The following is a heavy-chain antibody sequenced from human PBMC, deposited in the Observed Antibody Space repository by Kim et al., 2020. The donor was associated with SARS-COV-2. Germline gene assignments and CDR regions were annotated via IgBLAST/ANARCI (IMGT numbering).Heavy chain of an antibody. V-gene: IGHV3-33*06. CDR1: GFTFSSYG. CDR2: IWYDGSNK. J-gene: IGHJ1*01. CDR3: AKGSPGIAAAPRH. Sequence: GGSLRLSCAASGFTFSSYGMHWVRQAPGKGLEWVAVIWYDGSNKYYADSVKGRFTISRDNSKNTLYLQMNSLRAEDTAVYYCAKGSPGIAAAPRHWGQGTLVTVSS. D-gene: IGHD6-13*01.